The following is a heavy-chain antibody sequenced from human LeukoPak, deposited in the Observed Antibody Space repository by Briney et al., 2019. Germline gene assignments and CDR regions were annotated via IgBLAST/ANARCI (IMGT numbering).Heavy chain of an antibody. J-gene: IGHJ4*02. CDR1: GGSFSGYY. CDR2: INHSGST. V-gene: IGHV4-34*01. CDR3: VSLDRPAYGSGSY. Sequence: SETLSLTCAVYGGSFSGYYWSWIRQPPGKGLEWIGEINHSGSTNYNPSLKSRVTISVDTSKNQFSLKLSSVTAADTAVYYCVSLDRPAYGSGSYWGQGTLVTVSS. D-gene: IGHD3-10*01.